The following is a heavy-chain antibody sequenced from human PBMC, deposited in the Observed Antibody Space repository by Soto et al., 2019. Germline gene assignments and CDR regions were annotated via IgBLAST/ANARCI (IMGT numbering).Heavy chain of an antibody. V-gene: IGHV4-30-2*01. D-gene: IGHD2-2*01. Sequence: SETLSLTCAVSGGSIISGGYSWSWIRQPPGKGLEWIGYIYHSGSTYYNPSLKSRVTISVDRSKNQFSLKLSSVTAADTAAYYCARVPDYWGQGTLVTVSS. CDR3: ARVPDY. J-gene: IGHJ4*02. CDR2: IYHSGST. CDR1: GGSIISGGYS.